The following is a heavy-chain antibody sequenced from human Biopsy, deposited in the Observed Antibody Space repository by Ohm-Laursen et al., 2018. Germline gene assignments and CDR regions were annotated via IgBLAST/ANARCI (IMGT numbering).Heavy chain of an antibody. CDR2: ISWSNDNI. CDR1: GFNFNHYA. V-gene: IGHV3-9*01. CDR3: AKVRKGFGESGSQYNSDMDV. D-gene: IGHD3-10*01. Sequence: SLRLSRTASGFNFNHYAMQWVRQVPGKGLEWVSSISWSNDNIHYADSVKGRFTISRDNAKNSLYLQKNSLRAEDTAFYYCAKVRKGFGESGSQYNSDMDVWGQGTTVTVSS. J-gene: IGHJ6*02.